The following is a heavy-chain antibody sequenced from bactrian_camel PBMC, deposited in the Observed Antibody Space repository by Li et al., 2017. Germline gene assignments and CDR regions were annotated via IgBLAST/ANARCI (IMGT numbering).Heavy chain of an antibody. CDR3: AAARYLGEQSRGSCLYKETDEFDS. CDR1: GDAVNSYC. J-gene: IGHJ6*01. V-gene: IGHV3S26*01. Sequence: HVQLVESGGDSVQAGGSLRLSCAASGDAVNSYCMTWFRQAPGKEREEVAVIDSDGSTSYGYSVQGRFTVSRDNAKNTLYLQMNSLNPNDTAMYYCAAARYLGEQSRGSCLYKETDEFDSWGQGTQVTVS. D-gene: IGHD1*01. CDR2: IDSDGST.